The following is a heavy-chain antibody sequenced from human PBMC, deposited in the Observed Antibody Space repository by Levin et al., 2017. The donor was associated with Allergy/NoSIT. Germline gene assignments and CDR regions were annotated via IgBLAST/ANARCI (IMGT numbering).Heavy chain of an antibody. D-gene: IGHD5-24*01. V-gene: IGHV3-53*01. CDR1: GFPISYTS. CDR3: ARRDDYYDYFDS. J-gene: IGHJ4*02. Sequence: LSLTCAASGFPISYTSMSWVRQAPGKGLEWVSAISSGGITFYADSVKGRFTISRDSSKNTLYLQMNSLRRDDSAVYYCARRDDYYDYFDSWGQGTLVTVSS. CDR2: ISSGGIT.